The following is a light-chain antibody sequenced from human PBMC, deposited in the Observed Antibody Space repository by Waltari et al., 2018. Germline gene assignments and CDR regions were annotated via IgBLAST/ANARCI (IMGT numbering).Light chain of an antibody. CDR2: GAS. V-gene: IGKV4-1*01. J-gene: IGKJ3*01. Sequence: DIVMTQSPDSLAVSLGERATINCKSSQSVLYSSNNKNSLNWYKKKPGQPPKLLIYGASERESGVPDRFSGSGSGTDFTLTISSLQAEDVAVYYCHQYYNTPFTFGPGTKVDIK. CDR3: HQYYNTPFT. CDR1: QSVLYSSNNKNS.